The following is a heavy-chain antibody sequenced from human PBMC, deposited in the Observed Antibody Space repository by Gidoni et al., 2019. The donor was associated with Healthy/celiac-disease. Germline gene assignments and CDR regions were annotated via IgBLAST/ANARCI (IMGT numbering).Heavy chain of an antibody. Sequence: QVQLVQSGAEVKKPGASVKLSCKASGYTFTSYYMHWVRQAPGQGLEWMGIINASGGSTSYAQKFQGRVTMTRDTSTSTVYMELSSLRSEDTAVYYCARVTMVRGATALLFDYWGQGTLVTVSS. CDR1: GYTFTSYY. CDR2: INASGGST. D-gene: IGHD3-10*01. V-gene: IGHV1-46*03. CDR3: ARVTMVRGATALLFDY. J-gene: IGHJ4*02.